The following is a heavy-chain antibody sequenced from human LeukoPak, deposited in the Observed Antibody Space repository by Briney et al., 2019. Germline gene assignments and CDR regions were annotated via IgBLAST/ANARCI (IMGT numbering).Heavy chain of an antibody. Sequence: PSETLSLTCTVSGGSISSSSYYWGWIRQPPGKGPEWIGSIYYSGSTYYNPSLKSRVTISVDTSKNQFSLKLSSVTAADTAVYYCARVTGVADFDYWGQGTLVTVSS. J-gene: IGHJ4*02. CDR1: GGSISSSSYY. CDR3: ARVTGVADFDY. D-gene: IGHD2-15*01. CDR2: IYYSGST. V-gene: IGHV4-39*01.